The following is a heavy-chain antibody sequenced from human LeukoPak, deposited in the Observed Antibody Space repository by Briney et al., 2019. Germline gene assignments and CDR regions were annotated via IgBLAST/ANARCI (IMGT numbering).Heavy chain of an antibody. CDR1: GYTFTSYA. D-gene: IGHD2-15*01. V-gene: IGHV1-3*01. CDR3: ARDNDGYCSGGSCSTFDY. Sequence: ASVKVSCKASGYTFTSYAMHWVRQAPGQRLEWMGWINAGNGNTKYSQKFQGRVTITRDTSASTAYMELSSLRSEDTAVYYCARDNDGYCSGGSCSTFDYWGQGTLVTVSS. J-gene: IGHJ4*02. CDR2: INAGNGNT.